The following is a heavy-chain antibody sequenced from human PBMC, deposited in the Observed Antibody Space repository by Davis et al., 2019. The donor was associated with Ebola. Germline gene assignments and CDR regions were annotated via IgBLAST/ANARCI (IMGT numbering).Heavy chain of an antibody. CDR1: GFTFSSYG. CDR3: ARRAWFDP. V-gene: IGHV3-30-3*01. J-gene: IGHJ5*02. CDR2: ISSDGSNK. Sequence: GGSLRLSCAASGFTFSSYGMHWVRQAPGKGLEWTALISSDGSNKHYADSVKGRFTISRDNSKNTLYLQMNSLRAEDTAVYYCARRAWFDPWGQGTLVTVSS.